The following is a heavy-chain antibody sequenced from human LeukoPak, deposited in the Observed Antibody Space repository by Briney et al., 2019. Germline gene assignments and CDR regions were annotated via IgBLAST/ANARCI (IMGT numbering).Heavy chain of an antibody. J-gene: IGHJ4*02. CDR2: ISSSSSYI. CDR1: GFTFSSYS. CDR3: ARGSYRTLYYDFWSGYYGESDY. D-gene: IGHD3-3*01. V-gene: IGHV3-21*01. Sequence: GGSLRLSCAASGFTFSSYSMNWVRQARGKGLEWVSCISSSSSYIYYADSVKGRFTISRDNAKNSLYLQMNSLRAEDTAVYYCARGSYRTLYYDFWSGYYGESDYWGQGTLVTVSS.